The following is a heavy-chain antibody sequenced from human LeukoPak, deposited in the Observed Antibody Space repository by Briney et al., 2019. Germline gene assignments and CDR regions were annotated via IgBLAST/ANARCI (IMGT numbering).Heavy chain of an antibody. CDR1: GFTFSSYA. CDR3: AKALSSSFYYFDL. D-gene: IGHD3-16*02. V-gene: IGHV3-23*01. CDR2: ISGSGGST. J-gene: IGHJ2*01. Sequence: GGSLRLSCAASGFTFSSYAMSWVRQAPGKGLEWVSTISGSGGSTYYADSVKGRFTISRDNSRNTLYLQMNSLRAEDTAVYYCAKALSSSFYYFDLGGRGTLVTVSS.